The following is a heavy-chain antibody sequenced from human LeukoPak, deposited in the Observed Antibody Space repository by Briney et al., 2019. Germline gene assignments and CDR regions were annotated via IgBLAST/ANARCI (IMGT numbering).Heavy chain of an antibody. CDR1: GGSFSGYY. CDR2: INHSGST. CDR3: ARAPARGYSSGWYRYFDY. Sequence: SETLSLTCAVYGGSFSGYYWSWIRQPPGKGLEWIGEINHSGSTNYNSSLKSRVTISVDTSKNQFSLKLSSVTAADTAVYYCARAPARGYSSGWYRYFDYWGQGTLVTVSS. D-gene: IGHD6-19*01. V-gene: IGHV4-34*01. J-gene: IGHJ4*02.